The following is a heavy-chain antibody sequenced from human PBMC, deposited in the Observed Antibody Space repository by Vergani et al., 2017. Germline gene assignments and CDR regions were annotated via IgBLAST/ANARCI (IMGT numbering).Heavy chain of an antibody. CDR2: IYYSGST. CDR3: ARGGGPTPIDY. J-gene: IGHJ4*02. Sequence: QVQLQESGPGLVKPSETLSLTCTVSGGSISSYYWSWIRQPSGKGLEWIGYIYYSGSTNYNPSLKSRVTISVDTSKNQFSLRLSSVTAADTAVYYCARGGGPTPIDYWGQGTLVTVSS. V-gene: IGHV4-59*01. CDR1: GGSISSYY. D-gene: IGHD3-16*01.